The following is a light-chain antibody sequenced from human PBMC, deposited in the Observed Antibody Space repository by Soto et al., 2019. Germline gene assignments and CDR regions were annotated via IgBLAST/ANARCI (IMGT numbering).Light chain of an antibody. V-gene: IGLV2-11*01. J-gene: IGLJ1*01. CDR1: SSNVGGYNY. Sequence: QSALTQPRSVSGSPGQSVTISCTGTSSNVGGYNYVSWYQQHPGKVPKLLIYDVTKRPSGVPDRFSGSKSGNTASLTISGLQAEDEADYYCCSYEGTYTSDVFGTGTQLTVL. CDR3: CSYEGTYTSDV. CDR2: DVT.